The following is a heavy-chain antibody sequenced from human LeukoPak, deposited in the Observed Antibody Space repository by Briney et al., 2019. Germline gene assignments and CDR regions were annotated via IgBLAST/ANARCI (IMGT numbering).Heavy chain of an antibody. V-gene: IGHV1-69*05. D-gene: IGHD5-24*01. Sequence: SVKVSCKALGGTFRHHVVSWVRQAPGQGLEWMGGTIPFLDTPQYAQRFQGRLTITTDESTITAYMELNSLESDDTAVYYCAREKTGDGHNFNWFDPWGQGTLVTVSS. CDR1: GGTFRHHV. J-gene: IGHJ5*02. CDR2: TIPFLDTP. CDR3: AREKTGDGHNFNWFDP.